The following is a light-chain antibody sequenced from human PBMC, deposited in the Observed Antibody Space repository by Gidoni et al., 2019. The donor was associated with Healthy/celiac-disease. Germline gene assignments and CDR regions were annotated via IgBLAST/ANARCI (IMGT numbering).Light chain of an antibody. CDR2: DAS. J-gene: IGKJ2*03. CDR1: QSVSSY. V-gene: IGKV3-11*01. Sequence: EIALTQSPATLSLSPGERATLSCRASQSVSSYLAWYQQHPGQAPRLLIYDASNSATGIPARFSGSGSGTDFTLTISSLEPEDFAVYYCQQRSNWPPYSFGQXTKLEIK. CDR3: QQRSNWPPYS.